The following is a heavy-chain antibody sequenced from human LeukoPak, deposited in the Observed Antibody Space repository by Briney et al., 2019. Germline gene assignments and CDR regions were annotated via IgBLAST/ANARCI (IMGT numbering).Heavy chain of an antibody. CDR3: ARGHSSSWSLLGIDY. Sequence: SETLSLTCAVYGGSFNGYYWSWIRQPPGKGLEWIGEINHSGSTNYNPSLKSRVTISVDTSKNQFSLKLSSVTAADTAVFYCARGHSSSWSLLGIDYWGQGTLVTVSS. CDR2: INHSGST. J-gene: IGHJ4*02. D-gene: IGHD6-13*01. V-gene: IGHV4-34*01. CDR1: GGSFNGYY.